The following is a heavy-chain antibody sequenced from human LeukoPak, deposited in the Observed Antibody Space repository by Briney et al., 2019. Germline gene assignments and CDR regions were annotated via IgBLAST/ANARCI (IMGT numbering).Heavy chain of an antibody. CDR3: AKDYWNSKYYFDY. J-gene: IGHJ4*02. CDR1: GFTFSSYG. Sequence: GGSLRLSCAASGFTFSSYGMHWVRQAPGKGLEWVTFIRYDESNTYYTDSVKGRFTISRDKSKTTLYLQMDSLRPEDTAVYYCAKDYWNSKYYFDYWGQGTLVTVSS. V-gene: IGHV3-30*02. D-gene: IGHD1-7*01. CDR2: IRYDESNT.